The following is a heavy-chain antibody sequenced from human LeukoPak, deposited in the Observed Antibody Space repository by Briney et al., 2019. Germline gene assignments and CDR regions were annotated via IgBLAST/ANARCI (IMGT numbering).Heavy chain of an antibody. V-gene: IGHV3-48*03. J-gene: IGHJ4*02. D-gene: IGHD6-19*01. Sequence: PGGSLRLSCAASGFTFSSYEMNWVRQAPGKGLEWVSYISSSGSTIYYADSVKGRFIISRDNAKNSLYLQMNSLRADDTAVYYCARVQWLATGYYFDYWGQGTLVTVSS. CDR3: ARVQWLATGYYFDY. CDR2: ISSSGSTI. CDR1: GFTFSSYE.